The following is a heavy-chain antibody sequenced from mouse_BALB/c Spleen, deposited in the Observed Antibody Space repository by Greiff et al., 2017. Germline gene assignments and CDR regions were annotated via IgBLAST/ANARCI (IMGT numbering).Heavy chain of an antibody. V-gene: IGHV14-3*02. D-gene: IGHD1-1*01. J-gene: IGHJ4*01. Sequence: VQLKESGAELVKPGASVKLSCTASGFNIKDTYMHWVKQRPEQGLEWIGRIDPANGNTKYDPKFQGKATITADTSSNTAYLQLSSLTSEDTAVYYCARDYYGSSYEAMDYWGQGTSVTVSS. CDR1: GFNIKDTY. CDR3: ARDYYGSSYEAMDY. CDR2: IDPANGNT.